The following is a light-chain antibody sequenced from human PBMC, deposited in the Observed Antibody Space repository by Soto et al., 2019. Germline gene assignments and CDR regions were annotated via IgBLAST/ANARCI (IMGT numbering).Light chain of an antibody. CDR2: GAS. J-gene: IGKJ1*01. V-gene: IGKV3-15*01. CDR1: QSGSSN. Sequence: EIVMTQSPATLSVSPGERATLSCRASQSGSSNLAWYQQRPGQATRLLIYGASTRATGIPARFSGRGSGTELTLTISSQQSEDFAVYYCQQYNNWPPMAFGQGTKVEIK. CDR3: QQYNNWPPMA.